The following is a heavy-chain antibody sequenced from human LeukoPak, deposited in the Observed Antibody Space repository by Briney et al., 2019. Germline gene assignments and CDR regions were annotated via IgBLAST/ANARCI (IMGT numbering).Heavy chain of an antibody. CDR3: ARGCGYSGYDCGFDY. CDR1: GGSISGTNW. V-gene: IGHV4-30-4*01. Sequence: SETLSLTCGVSGGSISGTNWWSWVRQPPGKGLEWIGYIYYSGSTYYNPSLKSRVTISVDTSKNQFSLKLSSVTAADTAVYYCARGCGYSGYDCGFDYWGQGTLVTVSS. CDR2: IYYSGST. J-gene: IGHJ4*02. D-gene: IGHD5-12*01.